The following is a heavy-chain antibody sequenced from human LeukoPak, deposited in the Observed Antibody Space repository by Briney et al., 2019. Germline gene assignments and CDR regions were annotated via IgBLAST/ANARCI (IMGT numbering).Heavy chain of an antibody. CDR1: GGTFSSYA. CDR3: ARDKSTGLVITNWFDP. J-gene: IGHJ5*02. Sequence: ASVKVSCKASGGTFSSYAISWVRQAPGQGLEWMGGIIPIFGTANYAQKFQGRVTITADESTSTAYMELSSLRSEDTAVYYCARDKSTGLVITNWFDPWGQGTLVTVSS. CDR2: IIPIFGTA. V-gene: IGHV1-69*13. D-gene: IGHD3/OR15-3a*01.